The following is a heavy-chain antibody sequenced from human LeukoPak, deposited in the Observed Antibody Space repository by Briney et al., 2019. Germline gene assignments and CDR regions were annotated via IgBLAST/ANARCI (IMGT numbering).Heavy chain of an antibody. CDR3: ARERAAGRWFDP. J-gene: IGHJ5*02. CDR1: GYTFTSYD. D-gene: IGHD2-15*01. Sequence: GASVKVSCKASGYTFTSYDINWVRQATGQGLEWMGWMNPNSGNTGYAQKFQGRVTMTRNTSISTAYMELSSLRSEDTAVYYCARERAAGRWFDPWGQGTLVTVSS. V-gene: IGHV1-8*01. CDR2: MNPNSGNT.